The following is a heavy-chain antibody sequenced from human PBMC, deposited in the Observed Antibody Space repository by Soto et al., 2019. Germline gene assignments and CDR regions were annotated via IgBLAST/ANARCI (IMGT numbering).Heavy chain of an antibody. CDR1: GFTFSSYA. D-gene: IGHD6-6*01. CDR3: AKDIVGSSPSYYMDV. J-gene: IGHJ6*03. CDR2: ISGSGGST. Sequence: EVQLLASGGGLVQPGGSLRLSCAASGFTFSSYAMSWVRQAPGKGLEWVSGISGSGGSTYYADSVKGRFTISRDNSKNTMYLQMNSLRAEDTAVYYCAKDIVGSSPSYYMDVWGKGTTVTVSS. V-gene: IGHV3-23*01.